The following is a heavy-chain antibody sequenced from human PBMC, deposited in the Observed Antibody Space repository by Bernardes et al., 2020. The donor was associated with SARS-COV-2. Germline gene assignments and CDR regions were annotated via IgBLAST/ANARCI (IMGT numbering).Heavy chain of an antibody. J-gene: IGHJ6*02. CDR3: ARRSVTYTQAYSYYYYMDV. CDR1: GVSISSYY. CDR2: IFYSGGT. V-gene: IGHV4-59*08. Sequence: SETLSLTCAVSGVSISSYYWSWIRQPPGKGLEWVGYIFYSGGTNYNPSLKSRVTMSVDMPKNQLSLRLSSVTAADTAVYYCARRSVTYTQAYSYYYYMDVWGQGTTVTVSS. D-gene: IGHD4-17*01.